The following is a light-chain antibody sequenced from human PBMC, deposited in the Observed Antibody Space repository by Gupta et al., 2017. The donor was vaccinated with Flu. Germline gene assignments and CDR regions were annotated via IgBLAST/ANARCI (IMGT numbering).Light chain of an antibody. J-gene: IGKJ1*01. Sequence: EIVMTQSPATLSVSPGERATLSCRASQSVSSNLAWYQQKPGQAPRLLIYGASTRATSIPARCSGSGSGTEFTLTIRSLQSEDFAVYYCQQYNNCAPRGTFGQGTKVEIK. CDR2: GAS. CDR3: QQYNNCAPRGT. V-gene: IGKV3-15*01. CDR1: QSVSSN.